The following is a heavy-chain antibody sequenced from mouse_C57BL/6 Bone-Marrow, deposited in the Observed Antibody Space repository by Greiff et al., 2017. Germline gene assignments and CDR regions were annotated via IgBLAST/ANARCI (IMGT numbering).Heavy chain of an antibody. V-gene: IGHV5-4*01. CDR2: ISDGGSYT. D-gene: IGHD1-1*01. J-gene: IGHJ4*01. Sequence: EVKVVEPGGGLVKPGGSLKLSCAASGFTFSSYAMSWVRQTPEKRLEWVATISDGGSYTYYPDNVKGRFTISRDNAKNNLYLQMSHLKSEDTAMYYCARDPVTTVSYYARDYWGQGTSVTVSS. CDR1: GFTFSSYA. CDR3: ARDPVTTVSYYARDY.